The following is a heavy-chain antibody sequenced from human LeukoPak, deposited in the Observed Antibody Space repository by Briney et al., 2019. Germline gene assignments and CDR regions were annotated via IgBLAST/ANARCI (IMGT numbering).Heavy chain of an antibody. D-gene: IGHD3-22*01. CDR3: ARDEDYDSSGYRFDY. Sequence: GGSLRLSCAASGFTFSSYAMHWVRQAPGKGLEWVAVISYDGSNKYYADSVKGRFTISRDNSKNTLYLQMNSPRAEDTAVYYCARDEDYDSSGYRFDYWGQGTPVTVSS. CDR2: ISYDGSNK. J-gene: IGHJ4*02. CDR1: GFTFSSYA. V-gene: IGHV3-30*01.